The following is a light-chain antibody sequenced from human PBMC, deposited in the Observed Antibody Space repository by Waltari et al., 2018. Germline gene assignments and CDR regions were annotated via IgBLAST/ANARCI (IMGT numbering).Light chain of an antibody. V-gene: IGKV3-20*01. CDR1: QIFSSNY. CDR3: QQYSSSPQLT. CDR2: GAS. J-gene: IGKJ4*01. Sequence: EIVLTQSPGTLSLSPGERATLSCRASQIFSSNYLAWYQQKAGQSPRLLIYGASSRATGIPDRFSGSGSGTDFTLTISRREPEDFAVYYCQQYSSSPQLTFGGGTRVEIK.